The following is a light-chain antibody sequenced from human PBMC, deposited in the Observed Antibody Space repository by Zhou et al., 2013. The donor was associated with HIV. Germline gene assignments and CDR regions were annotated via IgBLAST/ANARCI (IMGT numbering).Light chain of an antibody. J-gene: IGKJ4*01. CDR1: QGISTY. CDR3: QQYNGYPLT. Sequence: DIQMTQSPSAMSASVGDRVTITCRASQGISTYLAWFQQKPGKVPERLIYAASSLQSGVPSRFSGSGSGTEFTLTISSLQPEDFATYYCQQYNGYPLTFGGGTKVEIK. V-gene: IGKV1-17*03. CDR2: AAS.